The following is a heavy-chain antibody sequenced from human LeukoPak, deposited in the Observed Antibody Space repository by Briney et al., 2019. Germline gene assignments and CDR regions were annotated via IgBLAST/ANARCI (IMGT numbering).Heavy chain of an antibody. V-gene: IGHV3-23*01. J-gene: IGHJ4*02. Sequence: GGSLRLSCAASGFTFSSSAMSWVRQAPGKGLEWVSAISGSGGSTYYADSVKGRFTISRDNSKNTLYVQMNSLRAEDTAVYYCTKGPCIAAAGCYFDYWGQGTLVTVSS. D-gene: IGHD6-13*01. CDR1: GFTFSSSA. CDR2: ISGSGGST. CDR3: TKGPCIAAAGCYFDY.